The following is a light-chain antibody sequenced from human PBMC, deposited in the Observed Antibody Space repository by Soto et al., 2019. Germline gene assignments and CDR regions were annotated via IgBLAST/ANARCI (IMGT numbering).Light chain of an antibody. CDR3: SSYTSSSTTGV. CDR1: SSDVGGYNY. Sequence: QSALTQPASVSGSPGQSITISCTGTSSDVGGYNYVSWYQQHPGKAPKLMIYEVTNRPSGVSNRFSGSTSGITASLTISGLQAEDEAAYYCSSYTSSSTTGVFGTGTKVTVL. V-gene: IGLV2-14*01. J-gene: IGLJ1*01. CDR2: EVT.